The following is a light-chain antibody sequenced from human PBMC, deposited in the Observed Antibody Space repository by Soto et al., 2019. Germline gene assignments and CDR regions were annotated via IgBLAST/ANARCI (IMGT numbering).Light chain of an antibody. CDR3: MQALQTPLT. CDR2: LGS. Sequence: EIVMTQSPLSLSVTPGESASISCRSSQSLLQSNGNNYFDWYLQKPGQSPQLLIYLGSNRDSGVPDRFSGSGSGTDITQKISRVEADDVGVYYCMQALQTPLTFGQGTRLEIK. V-gene: IGKV2-28*01. CDR1: QSLLQSNGNNY. J-gene: IGKJ5*01.